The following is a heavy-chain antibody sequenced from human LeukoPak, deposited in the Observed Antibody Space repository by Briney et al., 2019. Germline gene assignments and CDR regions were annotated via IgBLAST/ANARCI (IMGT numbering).Heavy chain of an antibody. Sequence: TSETLSLTCTISGGSISSSSYYWGWIRQPPGKGLEWIGSIYYSGSTYYNPSLKSRVTISVDTSKNQFSLKLSSVTAADTAVYYCARQTPLEWLLDAFDIWGQGTMVTVSS. V-gene: IGHV4-39*01. CDR2: IYYSGST. CDR3: ARQTPLEWLLDAFDI. CDR1: GGSISSSSYY. D-gene: IGHD3-3*01. J-gene: IGHJ3*02.